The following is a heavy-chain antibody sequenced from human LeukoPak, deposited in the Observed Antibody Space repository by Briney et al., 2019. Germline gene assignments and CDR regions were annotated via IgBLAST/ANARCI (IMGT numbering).Heavy chain of an antibody. V-gene: IGHV1-18*01. CDR1: GYTFTTYG. CDR2: INPYNGNT. CDR3: ARVSKAGGSGWTYYFDY. D-gene: IGHD6-19*01. Sequence: ASVKVPCKASGYTFTTYGVTWVRQAPGQGLECMGWINPYNGNTDSAQNFQGRVTMTTDTSTSTAYMELRSLRSDDTAVYYCARVSKAGGSGWTYYFDYWGQGTLVTVSS. J-gene: IGHJ4*02.